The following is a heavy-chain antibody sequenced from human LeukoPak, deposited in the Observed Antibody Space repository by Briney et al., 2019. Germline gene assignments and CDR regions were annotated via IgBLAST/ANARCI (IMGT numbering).Heavy chain of an antibody. CDR3: ARGSSGWYGDWTYYYYGMDV. CDR2: ISAYNGNT. CDR1: GYTFTGYY. J-gene: IGHJ6*02. V-gene: IGHV1-18*04. D-gene: IGHD6-19*01. Sequence: ASVKVSCKASGYTFTGYYMHWVRQAPGQGLEWMGWISAYNGNTNYAQKLQGRVTMTTDTSTSTAYMELRSLRSDDTAVYYCARGSSGWYGDWTYYYYGMDVWGQGTTVTVSS.